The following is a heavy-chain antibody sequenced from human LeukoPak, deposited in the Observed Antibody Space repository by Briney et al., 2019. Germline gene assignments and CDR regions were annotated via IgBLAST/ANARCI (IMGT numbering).Heavy chain of an antibody. CDR3: AKDLNDYGDYGPRRPFDY. V-gene: IGHV1-69*04. CDR1: GGTFSSYA. CDR2: IIPILDIA. Sequence: ASVKVSCKASGGTFSSYAISWVRQAPGQGLEWMGRIIPILDIANYAQKFQGRVTITADKSTSTAYMELSSLRAEDTAVYYCAKDLNDYGDYGPRRPFDYWGQGTLVTVSS. J-gene: IGHJ4*02. D-gene: IGHD4-17*01.